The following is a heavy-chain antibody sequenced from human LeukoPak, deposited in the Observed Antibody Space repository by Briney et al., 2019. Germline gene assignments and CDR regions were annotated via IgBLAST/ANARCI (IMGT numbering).Heavy chain of an antibody. V-gene: IGHV4-59*11. J-gene: IGHJ5*02. CDR1: GGSISSHY. CDR3: ARDRRDDYSNSNWFDP. D-gene: IGHD4-11*01. Sequence: SETLSLTCTVSGGSISSHYWSWIRKPPGKGLEWIGYIYYSGSTNYNPSLKSRVTISVDTSKNQFSLKLSSVTAADTAVYYCARDRRDDYSNSNWFDPWGQGTLVTVSS. CDR2: IYYSGST.